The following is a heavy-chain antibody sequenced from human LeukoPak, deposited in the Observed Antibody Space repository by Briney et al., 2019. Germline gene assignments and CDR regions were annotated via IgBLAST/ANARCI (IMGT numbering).Heavy chain of an antibody. V-gene: IGHV4-4*07. CDR2: IYSSGNT. CDR1: GGSISGHY. Sequence: SETLSLMCTVSGGSISGHYWNWIRQPAGRGLEWIGRIYSSGNTNYNPSFESRVIMSMDASKSQFSLKVTSVTAADTAVYYCARGDGYNWGNFDYWGLGTLVTVSS. D-gene: IGHD5-24*01. J-gene: IGHJ4*02. CDR3: ARGDGYNWGNFDY.